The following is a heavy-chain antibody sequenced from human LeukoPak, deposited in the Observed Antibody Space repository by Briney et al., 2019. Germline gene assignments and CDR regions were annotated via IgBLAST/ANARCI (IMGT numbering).Heavy chain of an antibody. CDR1: GFTFSSYG. D-gene: IGHD1-14*01. V-gene: IGHV3-30*02. J-gene: IGHJ4*02. CDR2: IRYDGSNK. Sequence: PGGSLRLSCAASGFTFSSYGMHWVRQAPGKGLEWVAFIRYDGSNKYYADSVKGRFTISRDNSKNTLYLQMNSLRAEETAFYYWGKDTGCEAIRPYYFDYWGQGTLVTVSS. CDR3: GKDTGCEAIRPYYFDY.